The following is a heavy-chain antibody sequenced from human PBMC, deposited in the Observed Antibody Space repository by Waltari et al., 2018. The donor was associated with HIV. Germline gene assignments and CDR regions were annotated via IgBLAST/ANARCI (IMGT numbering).Heavy chain of an antibody. CDR1: GGSFSGYY. V-gene: IGHV4-34*01. D-gene: IGHD2-2*02. Sequence: QVQLQQWGAGLLKPSEPLSLTCAVYGGSFSGYYWSWIRQPPGNGLDWMGVINHTGRNNYNPSLKSRVTISVDTSKNQFSLKLSSVTAADTAVYYCARGGYCSSTSCYTYYYYYGMDVWGQGTTVTVSS. J-gene: IGHJ6*02. CDR2: INHTGRN. CDR3: ARGGYCSSTSCYTYYYYYGMDV.